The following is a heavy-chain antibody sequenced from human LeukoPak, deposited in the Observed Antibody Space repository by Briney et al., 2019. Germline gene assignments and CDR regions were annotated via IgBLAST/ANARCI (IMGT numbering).Heavy chain of an antibody. J-gene: IGHJ4*02. V-gene: IGHV3-33*01. Sequence: GGSLRLSCATSGFIFSSYGMHWVRQAPGKGLEWVAVIWYDGSNQFYTDSVRGRFTISRDNSKNTLYLQMNSLRAEDTAVYYCARSYYYDSSGYIDYWGQGTLVTVSS. CDR1: GFIFSSYG. D-gene: IGHD3-22*01. CDR2: IWYDGSNQ. CDR3: ARSYYYDSSGYIDY.